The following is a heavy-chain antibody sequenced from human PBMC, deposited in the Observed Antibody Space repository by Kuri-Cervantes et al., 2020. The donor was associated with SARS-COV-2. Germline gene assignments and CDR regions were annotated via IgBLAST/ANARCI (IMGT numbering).Heavy chain of an antibody. J-gene: IGHJ6*02. CDR1: GFTFSSYW. D-gene: IGHD3-10*01. V-gene: IGHV3-7*01. Sequence: GESLKISCAASGFTFSSYWMSWVRQAPGKGLEWVANIKQDGSEKYYVDSVKGRFTISRDNAKNSLYLQMNSLRAEDTAVYYCAKEMLWFGELSGYGMDVWGQGTTVTVSS. CDR3: AKEMLWFGELSGYGMDV. CDR2: IKQDGSEK.